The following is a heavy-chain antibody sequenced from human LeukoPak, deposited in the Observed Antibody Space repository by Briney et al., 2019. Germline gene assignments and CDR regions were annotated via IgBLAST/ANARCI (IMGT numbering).Heavy chain of an antibody. Sequence: ASVEASCKASGYTFTGYYKHWVRQAPGQGLEWMGWINPNSGGTNYAQKFQGRVTMTRDTSISTAYMELSRLRSDDTAVYYCAAIAVAGTGWFDPWGQGTLVTVSS. J-gene: IGHJ5*02. CDR3: AAIAVAGTGWFDP. V-gene: IGHV1-2*02. CDR1: GYTFTGYY. CDR2: INPNSGGT. D-gene: IGHD6-19*01.